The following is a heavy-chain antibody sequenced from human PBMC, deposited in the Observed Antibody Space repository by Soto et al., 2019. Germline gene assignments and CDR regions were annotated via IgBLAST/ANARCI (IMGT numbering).Heavy chain of an antibody. V-gene: IGHV1-69*13. CDR3: ARVLIVQYYNDYDMDV. Sequence: SVKTCCKASGGTFSNSAITWVRQAPGQGLEWMGGVVPVFGRANYAQKFQGRVTITADGSTSTAYMELSSLRFEDTAVYYCARVLIVQYYNDYDMDVWGQGTTVTVSS. CDR2: VVPVFGRA. D-gene: IGHD2-21*01. CDR1: GGTFSNSA. J-gene: IGHJ6*02.